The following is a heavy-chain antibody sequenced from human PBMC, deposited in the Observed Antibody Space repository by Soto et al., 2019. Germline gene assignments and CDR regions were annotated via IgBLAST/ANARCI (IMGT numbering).Heavy chain of an antibody. CDR2: ISYDGSNK. J-gene: IGHJ6*01. D-gene: IGHD2-15*01. Sequence: GGSLRLSCAASGFTFSSYGMHWVRQAPGKGLEWVAVISYDGSNKYYADSVKGRFTISRDNSKNTLYLQMNSLRAEDTAVYYCAKDRGYCSGGSCYGYYYYYYGMDVWGQGTTVTVS. CDR1: GFTFSSYG. CDR3: AKDRGYCSGGSCYGYYYYYYGMDV. V-gene: IGHV3-30*18.